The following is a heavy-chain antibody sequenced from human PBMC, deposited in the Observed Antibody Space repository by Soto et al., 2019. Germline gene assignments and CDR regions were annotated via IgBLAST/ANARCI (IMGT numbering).Heavy chain of an antibody. CDR2: ISSSSSYI. CDR1: GFTFSSYS. J-gene: IGHJ4*02. V-gene: IGHV3-21*01. CDR3: ARPYDFWTYAFDY. D-gene: IGHD3-3*01. Sequence: GGSLRLSCAASGFTFSSYSMNWVRQAPGKGLEWVSSISSSSSYIYYADSVKGRFTISRDNAKNSLYLQMNSLRAEDTAVYYCARPYDFWTYAFDYWGQGTLVTVSS.